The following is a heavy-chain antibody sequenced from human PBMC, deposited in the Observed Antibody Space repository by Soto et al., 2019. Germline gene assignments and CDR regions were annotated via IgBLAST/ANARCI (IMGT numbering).Heavy chain of an antibody. D-gene: IGHD5-12*01. V-gene: IGHV3-23*01. CDR1: GFTFSSYA. CDR2: ISGSGGST. J-gene: IGHJ4*02. Sequence: GESLKISCAASGFTFSSYAMSWVRQAPGKGLEWVSAISGSGGSTYYADSVKGRFTISRDNSKNTLYLQMNSLRAEDTAVYYCAKDLYGGYENWGQGTLVTVSS. CDR3: AKDLYGGYEN.